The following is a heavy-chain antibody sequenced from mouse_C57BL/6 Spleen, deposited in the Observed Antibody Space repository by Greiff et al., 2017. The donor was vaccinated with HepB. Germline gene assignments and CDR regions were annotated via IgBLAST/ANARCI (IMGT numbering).Heavy chain of an antibody. CDR2: ISSGGSYT. V-gene: IGHV5-6*01. J-gene: IGHJ4*01. CDR1: GFTFSSYG. Sequence: EVQLVESGGDLVKPGGSLKLSCAASGFTFSSYGMSWVRQTPDKRLEWVATISSGGSYTYYPDSVKGRFTISRDNAKNTLYLQMSSLKSEDTAMYYCARHDDDGYYVAMDYWGQGTSVTVSS. CDR3: ARHDDDGYYVAMDY. D-gene: IGHD2-3*01.